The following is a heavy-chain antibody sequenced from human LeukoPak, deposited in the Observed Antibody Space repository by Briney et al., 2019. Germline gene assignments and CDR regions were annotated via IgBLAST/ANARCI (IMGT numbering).Heavy chain of an antibody. CDR2: IYSDENT. J-gene: IGHJ5*02. CDR3: ARDQVGYTYGAS. D-gene: IGHD5-18*01. CDR1: GFTVSSNF. V-gene: IGHV3-66*01. Sequence: GGSLRLSCAASGFTVSSNFMSWVRQAPGKGLEWVSVIYSDENTHYADSVKGRFTISRDISKNAVYLQMDSLTVEDTAVYYCARDQVGYTYGASWGQGTLVTVSS.